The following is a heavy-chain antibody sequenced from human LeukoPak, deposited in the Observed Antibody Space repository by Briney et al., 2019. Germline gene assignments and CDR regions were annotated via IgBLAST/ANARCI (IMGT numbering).Heavy chain of an antibody. CDR3: ARDGSTIFGVVISYYFDY. CDR2: IYTSGST. CDR1: GGSISSYY. Sequence: SETLSLTCTVSGGSISSYYWRWIRQPAGKGLEWIGRIYTSGSTNYNPSLKSRVTMSVDTSKNQFSLKLSSVTAADTAVYYCARDGSTIFGVVISYYFDYWGQGTLVTVSS. V-gene: IGHV4-4*07. J-gene: IGHJ4*02. D-gene: IGHD3-3*01.